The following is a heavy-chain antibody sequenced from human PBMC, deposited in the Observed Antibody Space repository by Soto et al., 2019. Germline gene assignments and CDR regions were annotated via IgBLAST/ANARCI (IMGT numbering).Heavy chain of an antibody. J-gene: IGHJ5*02. CDR3: ARRFYDYIWGSYRYTTWFDP. Sequence: QLQLQESGPGLVKPSETLSLTCTVSGGSISSSSYYWGWIRQPPGKGLAWIGRIYYSGSTYYNPSLKSRVTISVDTSKNQFSLKLSSVTAADTAVYYCARRFYDYIWGSYRYTTWFDPWGQGTLVTVSS. CDR2: IYYSGST. CDR1: GGSISSSSYY. V-gene: IGHV4-39*01. D-gene: IGHD3-16*02.